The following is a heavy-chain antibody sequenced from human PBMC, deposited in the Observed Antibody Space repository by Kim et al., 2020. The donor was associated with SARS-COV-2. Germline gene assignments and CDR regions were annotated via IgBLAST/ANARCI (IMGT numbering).Heavy chain of an antibody. V-gene: IGHV3-49*03. CDR2: IRSKSYGGTT. CDR1: GFTFGDYA. CDR3: TRDADTMVRDGLPSDY. J-gene: IGHJ4*02. D-gene: IGHD3-10*01. Sequence: GGSMRLSCTASGFTFGDYAMSWFRQAPGKGLVWVGFIRSKSYGGTTEYVASVKGRFTISRDDSKSIAYLQMNSLKTEDTAVYYCTRDADTMVRDGLPSDYWGQGTLVTVSS.